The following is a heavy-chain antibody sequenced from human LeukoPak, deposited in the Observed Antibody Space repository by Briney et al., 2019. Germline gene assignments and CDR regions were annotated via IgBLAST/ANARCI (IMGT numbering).Heavy chain of an antibody. D-gene: IGHD2-8*02. CDR1: GGSFSGYY. V-gene: IGHV4-34*01. CDR3: ARASCVSGGVDG. J-gene: IGHJ4*02. CDR2: INHSGST. Sequence: PSETLSLTCAVYGGSFSGYYWSWIRQPPGKGLEWIGEINHSGSTNYNPSLKSRVTISVDTSKNQFSLKLSSVTAADTAVYYCARASCVSGGVDGWGQGTLVTVSS.